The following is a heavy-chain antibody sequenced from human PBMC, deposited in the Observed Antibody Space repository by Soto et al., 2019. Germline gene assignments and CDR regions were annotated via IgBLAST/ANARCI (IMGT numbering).Heavy chain of an antibody. J-gene: IGHJ6*02. CDR1: GDSISSGDYY. CDR2: TYYSGST. V-gene: IGHV4-30-4*01. Sequence: QVQLQESGPGLVKPSQTLSLTCTVSGDSISSGDYYWSWIRQPPGKAREWIGYTYYSGSTYYNPSLKSRVTISVDTSKNQFSLKLSSVTAADTAVYYCARDIVLVPFFFGYYGMDVWGQGTTVTVSS. D-gene: IGHD2-2*01. CDR3: ARDIVLVPFFFGYYGMDV.